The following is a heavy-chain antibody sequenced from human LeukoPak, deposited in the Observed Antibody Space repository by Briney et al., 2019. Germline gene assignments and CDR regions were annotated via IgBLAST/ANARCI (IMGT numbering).Heavy chain of an antibody. D-gene: IGHD5-18*01. Sequence: SSETLSLTCTVSGGSISSYYWSWIRQPPGKGLEWIGYIYYSGSTNYNPSLKSRVTISVDTSKNQFSLKLSSVTAADTAVYYCAREDTAMKYYFDYWGQGTLVTVSS. CDR2: IYYSGST. CDR3: AREDTAMKYYFDY. J-gene: IGHJ4*02. V-gene: IGHV4-59*12. CDR1: GGSISSYY.